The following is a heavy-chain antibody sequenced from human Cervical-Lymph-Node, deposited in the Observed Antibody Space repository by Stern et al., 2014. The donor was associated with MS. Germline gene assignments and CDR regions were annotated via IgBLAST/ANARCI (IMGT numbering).Heavy chain of an antibody. CDR2: IRNKGSSYTT. J-gene: IGHJ5*02. V-gene: IGHV3-72*01. D-gene: IGHD3-10*01. CDR1: GFTFSDSF. Sequence: EVQLVQSGGGLAQPGGSLRLSCEASGFTFSDSFMDWVRQAPGKGLEWVGRIRNKGSSYTTQYVASVEGRFTISRDDSKNSGFLQINSLKTEDPAVYYGAKHADSAGGAWGQGTLVTVSS. CDR3: AKHADSAGGA.